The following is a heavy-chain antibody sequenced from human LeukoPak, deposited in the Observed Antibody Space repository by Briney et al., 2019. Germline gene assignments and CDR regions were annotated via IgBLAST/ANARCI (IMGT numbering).Heavy chain of an antibody. J-gene: IGHJ4*02. CDR1: GGTFSSYT. Sequence: SVKVSCKASGGTFSSYTISWVRQAPGQGPEWMGRIIPILGIANYAQKFQGRVTITADKSTSTAYMELSSLRSEDTAVYYRARECCSGGSCFDYWGQGTLVTVSS. D-gene: IGHD2-15*01. CDR3: ARECCSGGSCFDY. CDR2: IIPILGIA. V-gene: IGHV1-69*04.